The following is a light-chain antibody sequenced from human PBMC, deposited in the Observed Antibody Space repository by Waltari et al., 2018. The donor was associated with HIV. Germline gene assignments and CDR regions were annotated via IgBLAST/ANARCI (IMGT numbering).Light chain of an antibody. Sequence: IQLTQSPTFLSASVGDRVNVTCRASQDISHFLAWYQQKPGKAPKHLIYSASTLRSGVPSRFSGSGSGTQFILSVSSLQSDDFARYYCQQFNSYPLTFGGGTEFEIK. CDR3: QQFNSYPLT. V-gene: IGKV1-9*01. CDR2: SAS. CDR1: QDISHF. J-gene: IGKJ4*01.